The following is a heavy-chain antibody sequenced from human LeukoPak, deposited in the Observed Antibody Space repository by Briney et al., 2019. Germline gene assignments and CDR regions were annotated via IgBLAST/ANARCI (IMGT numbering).Heavy chain of an antibody. D-gene: IGHD5-18*01. CDR2: IYYSGRT. Sequence: SETLSLTCTVSGGSISSGSYYWNWIRQPPGQGLEWIGSIYYSGRTYYNPSLKSRVSTSIDTSKNQFSLKLSSVTAADTAVYYCARPDQRGYSYGYSAFDIWGQGTMVTVSS. CDR3: ARPDQRGYSYGYSAFDI. J-gene: IGHJ3*02. CDR1: GGSISSGSYY. V-gene: IGHV4-39*01.